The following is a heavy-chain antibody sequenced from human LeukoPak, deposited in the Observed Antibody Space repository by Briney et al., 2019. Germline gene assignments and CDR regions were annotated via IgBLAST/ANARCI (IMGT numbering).Heavy chain of an antibody. D-gene: IGHD2-21*01. CDR2: ISGSGRTT. J-gene: IGHJ4*02. V-gene: IGHV3-23*01. Sequence: GGSLRLSCAASGFTFSRYAVTWVRQAPGKGLEWVSGISGSGRTTYYADSVKGRFNIARDNSNNTLYLQMNSLRADDTAVYYCALFEFDYWGQGTLVTVSS. CDR1: GFTFSRYA. CDR3: ALFEFDY.